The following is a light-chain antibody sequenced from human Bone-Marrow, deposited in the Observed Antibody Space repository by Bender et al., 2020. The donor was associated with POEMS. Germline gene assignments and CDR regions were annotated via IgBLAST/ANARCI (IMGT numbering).Light chain of an antibody. CDR3: SSYTSSSTVV. J-gene: IGLJ2*01. CDR2: EVS. CDR1: SSDIGSYNL. Sequence: QSALTQPASVSGSPGQSITISCTGASSDIGSYNLVSWYQQHPGKVPKLMIYEVSERPSGVSNRFSGSKSGNTASLTISGLQAEDEADYYCSSYTSSSTVVFGGGTKLTVL. V-gene: IGLV2-14*02.